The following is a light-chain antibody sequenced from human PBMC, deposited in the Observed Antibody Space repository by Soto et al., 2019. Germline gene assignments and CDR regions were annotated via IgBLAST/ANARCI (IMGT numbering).Light chain of an antibody. CDR1: KHVFDSPTNNDY. CDR3: QQYYSNRRT. Sequence: DSVMTQPPHVLAVSLRERATIHCKSTKHVFDSPTNNDYLVWYHQKPATPPTLLIYWASTRESGVPERFSGSGSGTDFTLTISSLQAEDVVVYYCQQYYSNRRTFGEGTKVDIK. V-gene: IGKV4-1*01. CDR2: WAS. J-gene: IGKJ1*01.